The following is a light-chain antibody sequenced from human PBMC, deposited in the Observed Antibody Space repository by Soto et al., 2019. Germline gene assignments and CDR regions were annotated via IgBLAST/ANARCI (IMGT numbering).Light chain of an antibody. Sequence: DIQMTQSPSTLSASVGDRVTITCRASQSISNWLAWYQQKPGRLPRLLIYQASTLESGVPSRFSGSGSGTEFTLTISSLQSADFAVYYCQQYDNWPRTFGQGTKVDIK. V-gene: IGKV1-5*03. CDR2: QAS. CDR1: QSISNW. CDR3: QQYDNWPRT. J-gene: IGKJ1*01.